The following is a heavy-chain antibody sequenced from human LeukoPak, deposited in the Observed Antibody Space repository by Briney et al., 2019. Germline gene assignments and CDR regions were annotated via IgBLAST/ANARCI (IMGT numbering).Heavy chain of an antibody. CDR2: MNPNSGNT. J-gene: IGHJ5*02. Sequence: GASVKVSCKASGYTFTSYDINWVRQATGQGLEWMGWMNPNSGNTGYAQKFQGRVTMTRNTSISTAYMELSSLRSEDTAVYYCAREIGWSGYSSKRFDPRGPGTLVTVSS. D-gene: IGHD3-3*01. V-gene: IGHV1-8*01. CDR1: GYTFTSYD. CDR3: AREIGWSGYSSKRFDP.